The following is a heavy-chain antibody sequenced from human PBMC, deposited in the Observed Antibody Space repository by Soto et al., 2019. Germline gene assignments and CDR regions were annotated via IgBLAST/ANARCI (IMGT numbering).Heavy chain of an antibody. CDR2: IYYSGST. J-gene: IGHJ6*03. Sequence: SETLSLTCTFSGGSISSYYWSWIRQPPGKGLEWIGYIYYSGSTNYNPSLKSRVTISVDTSKNQFSLKLSSVTAADTAVYYCARDRYNWNYATSGYYYYMDVWGKGTTVTVSS. V-gene: IGHV4-59*01. CDR1: GGSISSYY. CDR3: ARDRYNWNYATSGYYYYMDV. D-gene: IGHD1-7*01.